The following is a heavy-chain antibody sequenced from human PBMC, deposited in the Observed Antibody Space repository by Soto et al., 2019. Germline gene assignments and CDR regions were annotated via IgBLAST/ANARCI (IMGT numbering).Heavy chain of an antibody. CDR3: VKDDSSGNYFDY. J-gene: IGHJ4*02. V-gene: IGHV4-39*02. D-gene: IGHD3-22*01. Sequence: SETLSLTCTVSGGSISSSSYYWGWIRQPPGKGLEWIGSIYYSGSTYYNPSLKSRVTISVDTSKNQFSLKLSSLRAEDTAVYYCVKDDSSGNYFDYWGQGTLVTAPQ. CDR1: GGSISSSSYY. CDR2: IYYSGST.